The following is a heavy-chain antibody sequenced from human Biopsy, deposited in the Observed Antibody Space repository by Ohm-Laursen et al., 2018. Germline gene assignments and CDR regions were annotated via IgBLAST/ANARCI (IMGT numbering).Heavy chain of an antibody. J-gene: IGHJ2*01. CDR1: GYTFTDYY. CDR3: ARGGLNYWYFDL. D-gene: IGHD1-26*01. Sequence: ASVKVSCKASGYTFTDYYLHWVRQDPGQGLEWMGWIHVKSGATNYAEKFQGRVTMTGDTSLRTTYMELRSLSPDDTAVYYCARGGLNYWYFDLWGRGTLVTVSS. CDR2: IHVKSGAT. V-gene: IGHV1-2*02.